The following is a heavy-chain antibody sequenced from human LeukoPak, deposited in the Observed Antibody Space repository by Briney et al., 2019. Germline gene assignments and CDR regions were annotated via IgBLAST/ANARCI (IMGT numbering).Heavy chain of an antibody. J-gene: IGHJ4*02. CDR3: ASIPIAVAGTTFDY. CDR2: ISSSSSTI. Sequence: GGSLRLSCAASGFTFSSYSMNWVRQAPGKGLEWVSYISSSSSTICYADSVKGRFTISRDNAKNSLYLQMNSLRDEDTAVYYCASIPIAVAGTTFDYWGQGTLVTVSS. V-gene: IGHV3-48*02. CDR1: GFTFSSYS. D-gene: IGHD6-19*01.